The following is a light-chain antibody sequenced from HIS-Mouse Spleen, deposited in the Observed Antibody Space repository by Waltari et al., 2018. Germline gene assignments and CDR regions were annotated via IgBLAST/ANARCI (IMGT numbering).Light chain of an antibody. CDR1: SSNIGSNT. CDR3: AAWDARLTGPV. J-gene: IGLJ2*01. V-gene: IGLV1-44*01. Sequence: QSVLTQPPSASGTPGQRVTIACSGSSSNIGSNTGNWYQQLPGTAPKLLIYSNNQRPSWVPDRFSGSKSGTSASLAISGLQSEDEADYYCAAWDARLTGPVFGGGTQLTVL. CDR2: SNN.